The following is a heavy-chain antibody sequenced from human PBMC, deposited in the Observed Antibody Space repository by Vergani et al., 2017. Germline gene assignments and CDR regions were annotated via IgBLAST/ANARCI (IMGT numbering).Heavy chain of an antibody. J-gene: IGHJ4*02. CDR1: GFTFSSYE. CDR2: FSSSGSTI. Sequence: EVQLVESGGGLVQPGGSLRLSCAASGFTFSSYEMNWVRQAPGKGLGWVSYFSSSGSTIYYADSVKGGFTISRDNAKNSLYLQMNSLRAEDTAVYYCAREPIVVVTAIPDYFDYWGQGTLVTVSS. V-gene: IGHV3-48*03. CDR3: AREPIVVVTAIPDYFDY. D-gene: IGHD2-21*02.